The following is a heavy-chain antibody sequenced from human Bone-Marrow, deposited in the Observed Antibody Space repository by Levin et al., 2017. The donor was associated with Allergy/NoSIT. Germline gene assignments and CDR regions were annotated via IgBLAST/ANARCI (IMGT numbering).Heavy chain of an antibody. J-gene: IGHJ4*02. V-gene: IGHV4-39*01. CDR3: ARHQSWNIYYFDY. Sequence: SETLSLTCTVSGGSVSSSTYYWGWIRQPPGKGLEWIGSSYYSGTTYYNPSLKSRVTISVDTSKNQLSLKLSSVTAADTALYYCARHQSWNIYYFDYWGQGTLVTVSS. D-gene: IGHD1/OR15-1a*01. CDR2: SYYSGTT. CDR1: GGSVSSSTYY.